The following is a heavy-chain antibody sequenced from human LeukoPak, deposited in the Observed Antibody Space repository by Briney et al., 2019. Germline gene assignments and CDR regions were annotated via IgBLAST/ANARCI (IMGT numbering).Heavy chain of an antibody. V-gene: IGHV3-53*01. D-gene: IGHD3-10*01. CDR2: ISDGGHT. Sequence: GGSLRLSCAASGFTVSSNYMNWVRQAPGKGLEWVSVISDGGHTYYADSVKGRFTISRDNAKNSLYLQMNSLRAEDTALYYCAREDYGSGSYFDYWGQGTLVTVSS. J-gene: IGHJ4*02. CDR3: AREDYGSGSYFDY. CDR1: GFTVSSNY.